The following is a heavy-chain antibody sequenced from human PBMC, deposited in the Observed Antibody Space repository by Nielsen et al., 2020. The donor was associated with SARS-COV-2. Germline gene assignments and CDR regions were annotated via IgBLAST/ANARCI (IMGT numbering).Heavy chain of an antibody. CDR1: GGTFSSYA. CDR3: ARDRPTDSSGWQFSIDY. CDR2: IIPIFGTA. J-gene: IGHJ4*02. Sequence: VKVSCKASGGTFSSYAISWVRQAPGQGLEWMGGIIPIFGTANYAQKFQGRVTITADESTSTAYMELSSLRSEDTAVYYCARDRPTDSSGWQFSIDYWGQGTLVTVSS. V-gene: IGHV1-69*13. D-gene: IGHD6-19*01.